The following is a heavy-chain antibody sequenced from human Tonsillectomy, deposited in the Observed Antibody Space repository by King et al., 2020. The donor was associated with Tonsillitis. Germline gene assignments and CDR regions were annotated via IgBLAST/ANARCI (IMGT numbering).Heavy chain of an antibody. CDR1: GYRFTSDW. CDR2: IYPSYMRS. D-gene: IGHD6-19*01. CDR3: ARQVAGDWYFDL. V-gene: IGHV5-51*03. Sequence: QLVQSGAEVKKKWESLKITCKGSGYRFTSDWIGWVRQMPGKVLEWMGIIYPSYMRSRYRPTFQGQVTISADTSVSTAYLQWSSLKASDTAMYYCARQVAGDWYFDLWGRGTLVTVSS. J-gene: IGHJ2*01.